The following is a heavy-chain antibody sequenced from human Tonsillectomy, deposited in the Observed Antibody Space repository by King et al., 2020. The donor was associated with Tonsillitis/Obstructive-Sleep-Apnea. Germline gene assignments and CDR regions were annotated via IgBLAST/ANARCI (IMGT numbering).Heavy chain of an antibody. D-gene: IGHD5-24*01. V-gene: IGHV3-48*03. J-gene: IGHJ4*02. CDR2: ISGSGDTI. Sequence: VQLVESGGGFGQPGGSLRLSCEASGFTFSSYEINWVRQAPGKGLEWVSYISGSGDTIYYADSVKGRFTISRDNAKKSLYLQMNSLRAEDTAIYYCAREGRDVYNFVYLDYLGQGTPGTVSS. CDR3: AREGRDVYNFVYLDY. CDR1: GFTFSSYE.